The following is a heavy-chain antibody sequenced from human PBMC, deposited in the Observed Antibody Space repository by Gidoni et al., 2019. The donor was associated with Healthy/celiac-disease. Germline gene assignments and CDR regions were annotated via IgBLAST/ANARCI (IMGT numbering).Heavy chain of an antibody. J-gene: IGHJ4*02. CDR2: INWNGGST. CDR1: GFTFDDSG. V-gene: IGHV3-20*04. CDR3: ARVIHDYGDYWFDF. D-gene: IGHD4-17*01. Sequence: EVQLVESGGGVVRPGGSLRLSCAASGFTFDDSGMSWVRQAPGKGLEWVSGINWNGGSTRYADSVKGRFTISRDNAKNSLYLQMNNLRAEDTAFYYCARVIHDYGDYWFDFWGQGTLVTVSS.